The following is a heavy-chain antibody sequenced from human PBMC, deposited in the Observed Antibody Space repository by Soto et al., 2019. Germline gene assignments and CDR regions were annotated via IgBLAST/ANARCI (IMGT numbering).Heavy chain of an antibody. V-gene: IGHV3-23*01. CDR1: EFTFSNYA. Sequence: VQLLESGGGLVQPGGSLRLSCTASEFTFSNYAMSWVRQAPGKGLEWVSGMTDSGDSTYDAASVRGRFTISRDNSKKTLYLEMSSLRAEDTAVYFCAKHSGSSIYYGVDVWGQGTTVTVSS. CDR2: MTDSGDST. D-gene: IGHD6-6*01. J-gene: IGHJ6*02. CDR3: AKHSGSSIYYGVDV.